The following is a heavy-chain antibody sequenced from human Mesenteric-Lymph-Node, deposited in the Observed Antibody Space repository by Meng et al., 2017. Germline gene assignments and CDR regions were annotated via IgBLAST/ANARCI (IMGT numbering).Heavy chain of an antibody. J-gene: IGHJ4*02. Sequence: GGSLRLSCAASGFTFSSYGMHWVRQAPGKGLEWVAVIWYDGSNKYYADSVKGRFTISRDNSKNTLYLQMNSLRAEDTALYYCAKDMGTDTAMVTGYDYWGQGTLVTVSS. D-gene: IGHD5-18*01. CDR2: IWYDGSNK. CDR3: AKDMGTDTAMVTGYDY. V-gene: IGHV3-30*02. CDR1: GFTFSSYG.